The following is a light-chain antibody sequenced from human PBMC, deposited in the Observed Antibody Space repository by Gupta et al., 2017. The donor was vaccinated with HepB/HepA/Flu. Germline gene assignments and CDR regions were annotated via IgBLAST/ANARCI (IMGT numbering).Light chain of an antibody. CDR3: QQYYNTPLT. J-gene: IGKJ4*01. V-gene: IGKV4-1*01. CDR2: WAS. Sequence: DIVMTQSPDSLAVSLGERATMNCKSSQSWLYKSLNKNCLAWYQQKPGQPPKLLIYWASTRESGVPDRFSGSGSGTDFTLTITSLQAEDVAVYYCQQYYNTPLTFGGGTKVEIK. CDR1: QSWLYKSLNKNC.